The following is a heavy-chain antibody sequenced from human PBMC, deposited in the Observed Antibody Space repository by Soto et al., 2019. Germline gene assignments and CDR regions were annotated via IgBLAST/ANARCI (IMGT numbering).Heavy chain of an antibody. J-gene: IGHJ5*02. CDR1: GFTFTSNA. CDR2: VSSSGDRT. Sequence: GGSLRLSCAASGFTFTSNAMSWVRQGPGKGLEWVSGVSSSGDRTYYTDSVKGRFTIARDNSKNTLYLQMDSLRAEDTATYYCAKGHYNWNLPGWFDPWGQGTLVTVSS. CDR3: AKGHYNWNLPGWFDP. D-gene: IGHD1-20*01. V-gene: IGHV3-23*01.